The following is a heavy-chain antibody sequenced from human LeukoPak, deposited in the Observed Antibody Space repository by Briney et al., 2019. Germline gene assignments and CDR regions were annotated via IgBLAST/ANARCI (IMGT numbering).Heavy chain of an antibody. CDR3: AKEFYYYDSSGFDY. CDR2: ISGSGGST. J-gene: IGHJ4*02. CDR1: GVSISSSNSY. Sequence: ETLSLTCTVSGVSISSSNSYWGWIRQPPGKGLEWVSAISGSGGSTYYADSVKGRFTISRDNSKNTLYLQMNSLRAEDTAVYYCAKEFYYYDSSGFDYWGQGTLVTVSS. D-gene: IGHD3-22*01. V-gene: IGHV3-23*01.